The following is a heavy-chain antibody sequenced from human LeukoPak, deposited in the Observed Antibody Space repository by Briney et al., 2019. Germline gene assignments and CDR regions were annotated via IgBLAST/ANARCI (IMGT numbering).Heavy chain of an antibody. V-gene: IGHV1-2*02. CDR2: INPNSGGT. CDR1: GGTFSSYA. Sequence: GASVKVSCKASGGTFSSYAISWVRQAPGQGLEWMGWINPNSGGTNYAQKFQGRVTMTRDTSISTAYMELSRLRSDDTAVYYCARYGEGGAFDIWGQGTMVTVSS. J-gene: IGHJ3*02. CDR3: ARYGEGGAFDI. D-gene: IGHD7-27*01.